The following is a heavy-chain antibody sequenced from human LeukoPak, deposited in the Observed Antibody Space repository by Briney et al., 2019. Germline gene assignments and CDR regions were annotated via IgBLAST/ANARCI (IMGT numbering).Heavy chain of an antibody. Sequence: ASVKVSCKASGYTFTGYHIHWVRQAPGQGLEWMGWINPYSGDRNFAQKFQGRVTMTRYTPITTAYMDLSSLTPDDTAVYFCARDQGSLTRSWYTGYWGQGTQVTVSS. CDR1: GYTFTGYH. CDR2: INPYSGDR. CDR3: ARDQGSLTRSWYTGY. V-gene: IGHV1-2*02. J-gene: IGHJ4*02. D-gene: IGHD6-13*01.